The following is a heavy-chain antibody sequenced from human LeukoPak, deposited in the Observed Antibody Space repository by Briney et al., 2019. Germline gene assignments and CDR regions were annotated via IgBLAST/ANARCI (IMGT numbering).Heavy chain of an antibody. CDR3: ARGCPSGWYYYYYYMDV. V-gene: IGHV1-2*02. CDR1: GYTFTGYY. J-gene: IGHJ6*03. CDR2: INPNSGGT. Sequence: GASVKVSCKASGYTFTGYYMHWVRQAPGQGLEWMGWINPNSGGTNYAQKFQGRVTMTRDTSTSTVYMELSSLRSEDTAVYYCARGCPSGWYYYYYYMDVWGKGTTVTISS. D-gene: IGHD6-19*01.